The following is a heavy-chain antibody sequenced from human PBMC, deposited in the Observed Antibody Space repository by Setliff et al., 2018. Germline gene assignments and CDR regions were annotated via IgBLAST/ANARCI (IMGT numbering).Heavy chain of an antibody. CDR1: GASINTGTYY. J-gene: IGHJ4*02. CDR2: IHYGGTT. D-gene: IGHD2-2*01. Sequence: ASETLSLTCNVSGASINTGTYYWAWIRQPPGKGLEWIGRIHYGGTTYYNPSLKSRVTIFVDTSKNQFSLNLNSVTAADTGVYYCASCRYQVPYDYWGQGILVTVSS. V-gene: IGHV4-39*01. CDR3: ASCRYQVPYDY.